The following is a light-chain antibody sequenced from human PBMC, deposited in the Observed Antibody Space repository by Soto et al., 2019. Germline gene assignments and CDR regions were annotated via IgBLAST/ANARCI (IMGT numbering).Light chain of an antibody. Sequence: EIVLTQSPGTLSLSPGERATLSCRASQSVSSTYLAWYQQKPGQAPRLLIYGASSRATGIPDRFSGSGSGTDFSLTISRLEQADFAVDYCQQYGSSSPVTFGPGTKVDIK. CDR1: QSVSSTY. CDR3: QQYGSSSPVT. J-gene: IGKJ3*01. CDR2: GAS. V-gene: IGKV3-20*01.